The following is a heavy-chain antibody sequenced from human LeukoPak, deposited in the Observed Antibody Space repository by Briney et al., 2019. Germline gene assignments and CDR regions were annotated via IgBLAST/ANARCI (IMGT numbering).Heavy chain of an antibody. V-gene: IGHV4-34*01. J-gene: IGHJ4*02. D-gene: IGHD3-10*01. CDR3: AITMVRGVRTYFDY. CDR1: GGSFRGYY. Sequence: SETLSLTCAVYGGSFRGYYWSWIRQPPGKGLEWIGEINHSGSTNYNPSLKSQVTISVDTSKNQFSLKLSSVTAADTAVYYCAITMVRGVRTYFDYWGQGTLVTVSS. CDR2: INHSGST.